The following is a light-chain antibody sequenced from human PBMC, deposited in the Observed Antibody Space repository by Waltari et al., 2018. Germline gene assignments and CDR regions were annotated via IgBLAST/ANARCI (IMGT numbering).Light chain of an antibody. CDR3: QQYNTYPWT. Sequence: DIQMTQSPSTVSASVGDRVTITCRASQSISSWLAWYQQKPGKAPKLLIYHASSLESGVPSRFSGSGSGTEFTLTISSLQPDDFAAYYCQQYNTYPWTFGQGTKVEIK. CDR2: HAS. CDR1: QSISSW. J-gene: IGKJ1*01. V-gene: IGKV1-5*01.